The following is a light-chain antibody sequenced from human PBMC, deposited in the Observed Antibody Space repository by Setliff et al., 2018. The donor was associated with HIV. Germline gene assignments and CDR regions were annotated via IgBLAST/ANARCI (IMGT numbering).Light chain of an antibody. CDR3: SSWTTTNYV. CDR1: SSNIGAGYD. Sequence: QSALTQPPSVSGAPGQRVTISCTGSSSNIGAGYDVHWYQQLPGTGPKLLIYGNNNRPSGVPDRFSGSKSGTSASLAITGLQAEDEADYYCSSWTTTNYVFGAGTKVTVL. CDR2: GNN. J-gene: IGLJ1*01. V-gene: IGLV1-40*01.